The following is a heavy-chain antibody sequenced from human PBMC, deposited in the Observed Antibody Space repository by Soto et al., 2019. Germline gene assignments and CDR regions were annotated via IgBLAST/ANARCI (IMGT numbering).Heavy chain of an antibody. D-gene: IGHD2-2*01. CDR1: GFTFSSYG. Sequence: PGGSLRLSCAASGFTFSSYGMHWVRQAPGKGLEWVAVIWYDGSNKYYADSVKGRFTISRDNSKNTLYLQMNSLRAEDTAVYYCAREGDIVVVTAAIDYWGQGTLVTVSS. J-gene: IGHJ4*02. CDR2: IWYDGSNK. CDR3: AREGDIVVVTAAIDY. V-gene: IGHV3-33*01.